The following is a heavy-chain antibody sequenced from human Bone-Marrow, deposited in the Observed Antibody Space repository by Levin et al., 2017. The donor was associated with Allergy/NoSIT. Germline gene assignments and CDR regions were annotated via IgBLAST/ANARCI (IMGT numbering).Heavy chain of an antibody. CDR2: IIPILGSP. J-gene: IGHJ6*02. D-gene: IGHD1-1*01. CDR1: GGTFNKFA. Sequence: ASVKVSCKASGGTFNKFAFTWVRQAPGQGLEWMGGIIPILGSPSYAQKFQGRVTITADESTDTVFLELSSLRSEDTAVYYCASPTTLGNYYDMDVWGQGTTVIVSS. V-gene: IGHV1-69*13. CDR3: ASPTTLGNYYDMDV.